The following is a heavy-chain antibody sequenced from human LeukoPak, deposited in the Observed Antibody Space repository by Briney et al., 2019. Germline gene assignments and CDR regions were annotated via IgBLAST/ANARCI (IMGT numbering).Heavy chain of an antibody. CDR2: IYHSGST. Sequence: PSETLSLTCAVSGGSISSSNWWSWVRQPPGKGLEWIGEIYHSGSTNYNPSLKSRVTISVDKSKNQFSLKLSSVTAADTAVYYCARRSLYNYYYYYMDVWGKGTTVTISS. J-gene: IGHJ6*03. CDR3: ARRSLYNYYYYYMDV. V-gene: IGHV4-4*02. D-gene: IGHD4-11*01. CDR1: GGSISSSNW.